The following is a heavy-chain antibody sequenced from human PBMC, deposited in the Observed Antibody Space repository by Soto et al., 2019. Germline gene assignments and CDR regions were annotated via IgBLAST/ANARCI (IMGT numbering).Heavy chain of an antibody. CDR2: ILHTGST. J-gene: IGHJ4*02. D-gene: IGHD2-15*01. CDR1: GDSFRSSNW. V-gene: IGHV4-4*02. CDR3: ARSPRRVDGKWYLDY. Sequence: QVQLQESGPRLVKPSGTLSLTSGVSGDSFRSSNWWTWVRQSPGNGLEWIGDILHTGSTDYSPSLRSRVTLSIDASKKEFYLNLTSVTATDTAIYYCARSPRRVDGKWYLDYWGQGALVTVSS.